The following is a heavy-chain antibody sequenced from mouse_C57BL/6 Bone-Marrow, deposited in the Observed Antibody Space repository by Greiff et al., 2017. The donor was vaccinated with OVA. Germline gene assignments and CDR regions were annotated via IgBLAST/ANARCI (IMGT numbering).Heavy chain of an antibody. CDR3: TVGPPLFCYAMDY. D-gene: IGHD1-1*01. J-gene: IGHJ4*01. Sequence: VKLLESGGGLVQPGGSMKLSCVASGFTFSNYWMNWVRQSPEKGLEWVAQIRLKSDNYATHYAESVKGRFTISRDDSKSSVYLQMNNLRAEDTGIYYCTVGPPLFCYAMDYWGQGTSVTVSS. CDR1: GFTFSNYW. CDR2: IRLKSDNYAT. V-gene: IGHV6-3*01.